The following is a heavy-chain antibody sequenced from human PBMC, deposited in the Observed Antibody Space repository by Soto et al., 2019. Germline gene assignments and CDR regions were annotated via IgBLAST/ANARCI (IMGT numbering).Heavy chain of an antibody. J-gene: IGHJ1*01. CDR3: AKCGYDRSGRLLGYCQH. Sequence: EVQLLESGGGLVQPGGSLRLSCAASGFTFNIYAMSWVRQAPGKGLEWVSAISGSGRGTYYADSVEGRFTIPRDNSXNXQYLQMSGLRAEDTAVYYCAKCGYDRSGRLLGYCQHWGQGTLVTVSS. V-gene: IGHV3-23*01. D-gene: IGHD3-22*01. CDR1: GFTFNIYA. CDR2: ISGSGRGT.